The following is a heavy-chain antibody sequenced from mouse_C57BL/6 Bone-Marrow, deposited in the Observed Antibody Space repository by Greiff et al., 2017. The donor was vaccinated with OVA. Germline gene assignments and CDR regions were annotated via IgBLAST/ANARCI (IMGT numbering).Heavy chain of an antibody. CDR3: ARDTTVVARRYFDV. CDR1: GYTFTSYW. Sequence: VQLQQPGAELVMPGASVKLSCKASGYTFTSYWMHWVKQRPGQGLEWIGEIDPSDSYTNYNQKFKGKSTLTVDKSSSTAYMQLSSLTSEDSAVYYCARDTTVVARRYFDVWGTGTTVTVSS. CDR2: IDPSDSYT. J-gene: IGHJ1*03. D-gene: IGHD1-1*01. V-gene: IGHV1-69*01.